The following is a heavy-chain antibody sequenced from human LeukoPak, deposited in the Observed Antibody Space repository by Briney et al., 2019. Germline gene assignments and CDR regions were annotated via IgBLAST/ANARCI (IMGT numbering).Heavy chain of an antibody. D-gene: IGHD3-22*01. J-gene: IGHJ4*02. CDR3: AGIYDTPRGF. V-gene: IGHV4-39*01. CDR1: GGSISNSRYY. Sequence: SETLSLTCTASGGSISNSRYYWGWIRQPPGKGLEWIGSIYYSGTTYHNPSLKSRLTISVDTTKNQFSVRLSSVTAADTAVYYCAGIYDTPRGFWGRGTLVTVSS. CDR2: IYYSGTT.